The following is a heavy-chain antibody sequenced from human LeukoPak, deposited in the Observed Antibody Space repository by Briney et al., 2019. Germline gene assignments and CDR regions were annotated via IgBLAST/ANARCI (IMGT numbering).Heavy chain of an antibody. CDR2: INPSGGST. D-gene: IGHD5-18*01. CDR3: ARGGMGIQLWSFDY. J-gene: IGHJ4*02. V-gene: IGHV1-46*01. CDR1: GYTFTTYY. Sequence: ASVKVSCKASGYTFTTYYMHWVRQAPGYGLEWMGIINPSGGSTRYAQQFQGRITLTRDTSTSAVYMELSSLTSDDTAAYYCARGGMGIQLWSFDYWGRGTLVTVSS.